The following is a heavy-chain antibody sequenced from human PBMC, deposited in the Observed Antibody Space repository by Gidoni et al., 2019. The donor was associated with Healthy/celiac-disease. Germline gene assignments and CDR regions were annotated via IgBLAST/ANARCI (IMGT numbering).Heavy chain of an antibody. Sequence: QVQLVQSGAEVKKPGASVKLSCKASGYTFTSYYMNWVRQVPGQGLEWMGIINPSGGSTSYAQKFQGRVTMTRDTSTSTVYMELSSLRSEDTAVYYCARVGQGGNYYYYYGMDVWGQGTTVTVSS. CDR1: GYTFTSYY. CDR2: INPSGGST. V-gene: IGHV1-46*01. J-gene: IGHJ6*02. CDR3: ARVGQGGNYYYYYGMDV. D-gene: IGHD2-15*01.